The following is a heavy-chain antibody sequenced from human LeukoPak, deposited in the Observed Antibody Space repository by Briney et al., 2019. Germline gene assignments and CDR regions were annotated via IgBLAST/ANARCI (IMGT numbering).Heavy chain of an antibody. D-gene: IGHD3-16*01. CDR3: ARDPQTFGGNWFDP. J-gene: IGHJ5*02. CDR2: INPNTGGT. V-gene: IGHV1-46*01. CDR1: GYTFTRYY. Sequence: VSVKVSCKPSGYTFTRYYMHWLRQAPGQRPEWMGTINPNTGGTSYADNFQDRLTMTTDTSTSTLYMDLSSLTSEDTAVYYCARDPQTFGGNWFDPWGQGTLVSVSS.